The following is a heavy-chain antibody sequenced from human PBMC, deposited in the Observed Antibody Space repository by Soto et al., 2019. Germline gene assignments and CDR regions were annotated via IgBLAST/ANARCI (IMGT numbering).Heavy chain of an antibody. D-gene: IGHD6-13*01. V-gene: IGHV4-59*01. CDR1: GGSISSYY. CDR3: AREFSSWNNNYYYYGMDV. J-gene: IGHJ6*02. CDR2: IYYSGST. Sequence: PSETLSLTCTVSGGSISSYYWSWIRQPPGKGLEWIGYIYYSGSTNYNPSLKSRVTISVDTSKNQFSLKLSSVTAADTAVYYCAREFSSWNNNYYYYGMDVWGQGTTVTVSS.